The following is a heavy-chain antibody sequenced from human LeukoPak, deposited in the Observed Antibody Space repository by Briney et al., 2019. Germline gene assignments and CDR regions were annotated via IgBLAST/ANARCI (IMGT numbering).Heavy chain of an antibody. D-gene: IGHD6-19*01. CDR2: IWYDGSNK. V-gene: IGHV3-33*01. CDR1: GFTFSSYG. CDR3: GREGAVAGDNFDY. Sequence: GGSLRLSCAASGFTFSSYGMHWVRQAPGKGLEWVAVIWYDGSNKYYADSVKGRFTISRDNSKNTLYLQMNSLRAEDTAVYYCGREGAVAGDNFDYWGQGTLVTVSS. J-gene: IGHJ4*02.